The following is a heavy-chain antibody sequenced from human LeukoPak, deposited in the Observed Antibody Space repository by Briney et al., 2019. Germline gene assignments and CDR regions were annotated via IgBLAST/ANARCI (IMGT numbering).Heavy chain of an antibody. Sequence: SETLSLTCTVSGGSINTYYWHWIRQPPGKDLEWIGSIYYTGSTYYNPSLKSRVTISVDTSKNQFSLNLRSVTAADTAMYFCARRCYYDRSGFSLCYYFDRWGQGTLVTVSP. J-gene: IGHJ4*02. CDR3: ARRCYYDRSGFSLCYYFDR. CDR2: IYYTGST. V-gene: IGHV4-59*08. D-gene: IGHD3-22*01. CDR1: GGSINTYY.